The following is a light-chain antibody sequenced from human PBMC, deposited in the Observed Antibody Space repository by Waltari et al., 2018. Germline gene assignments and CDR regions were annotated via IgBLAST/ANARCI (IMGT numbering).Light chain of an antibody. J-gene: IGKJ1*01. CDR3: QQYYSRRT. Sequence: DIVMTQSPEFLAVSLGERATINCKSSQSVLYNSNDKNYLAWYQQKPGQPPKLLIYWASTRQSGVPDLFSGSGSGTDFTLTISSLQAEDVAVYYCQQYYSRRTFGRGTRVEIK. CDR1: QSVLYNSNDKNY. V-gene: IGKV4-1*01. CDR2: WAS.